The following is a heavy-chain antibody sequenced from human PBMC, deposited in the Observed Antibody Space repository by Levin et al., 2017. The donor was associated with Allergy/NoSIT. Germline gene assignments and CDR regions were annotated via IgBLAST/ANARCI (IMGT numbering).Heavy chain of an antibody. J-gene: IGHJ6*02. D-gene: IGHD2-21*02. V-gene: IGHV3-23*01. CDR3: AKAACGGDCYPGLDYYGMDV. CDR2: ISGSGGST. Sequence: GGSLRLSCAASGFTFSSYAMSWVRQAPGKGLEWVSAISGSGGSTYYADSVKGRFTISRDNSKNTLYLQMNSLRAEDTAVYYCAKAACGGDCYPGLDYYGMDVWGQGTTVTVSS. CDR1: GFTFSSYA.